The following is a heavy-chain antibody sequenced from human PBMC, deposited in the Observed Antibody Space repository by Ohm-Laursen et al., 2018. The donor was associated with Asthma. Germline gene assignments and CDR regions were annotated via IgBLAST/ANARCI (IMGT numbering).Heavy chain of an antibody. CDR3: ARIHITMVRGGPSGMDV. J-gene: IGHJ6*02. CDR2: ISSSSSYT. CDR1: GFTFCDYY. D-gene: IGHD3-10*01. Sequence: SLRLSCTASGFTFCDYYMSWIRQVPGKGLEWVSYISSSSSYTNYADSVKGRFTISRDNAKNSLYLQMNSLRAEDTAVYYCARIHITMVRGGPSGMDVWDQGTTVTVSS. V-gene: IGHV3-11*06.